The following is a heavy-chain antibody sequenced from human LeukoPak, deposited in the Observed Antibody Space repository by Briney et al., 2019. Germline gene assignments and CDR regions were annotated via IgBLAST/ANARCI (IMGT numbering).Heavy chain of an antibody. J-gene: IGHJ4*02. CDR1: GFTFSTNG. V-gene: IGHV3-30*03. Sequence: GGSLRLSCAASGFTFSTNGMHWVPQVPGKGLEWVAVISYDGSTQYYADSVKCRFFISRDDSSSTLFLQMNSLRPEDTAVYFCVRDHSTAFDSWGQGTLVTVSS. CDR3: VRDHSTAFDS. CDR2: ISYDGSTQ.